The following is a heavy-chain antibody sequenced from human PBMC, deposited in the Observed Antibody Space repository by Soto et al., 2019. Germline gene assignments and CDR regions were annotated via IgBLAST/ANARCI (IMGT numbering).Heavy chain of an antibody. D-gene: IGHD1-26*01. CDR3: ARDSGSFYYYSYGMDV. CDR1: GYTFTSYA. Sequence: ASVKVSCKASGYTFTSYAMHWVRQAPGQRLEWMGWINAGNGNTKYSQKFQGRVTITRDTSASTAYMELSSLRSEDTAVYYCARDSGSFYYYSYGMDVWGQGTTVTVSS. V-gene: IGHV1-3*01. J-gene: IGHJ6*02. CDR2: INAGNGNT.